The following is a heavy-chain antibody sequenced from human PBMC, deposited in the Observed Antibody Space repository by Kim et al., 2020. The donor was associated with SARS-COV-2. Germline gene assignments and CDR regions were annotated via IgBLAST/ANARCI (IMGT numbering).Heavy chain of an antibody. CDR1: GGSISSYY. D-gene: IGHD3-10*01. J-gene: IGHJ4*02. CDR3: ATTYYYGSGSYFDY. V-gene: IGHV4-59*13. Sequence: SETLSLTCTVSGGSISSYYWSWIRQPPGKGLEWIGYIYYSGSTNYNPSLKSRVTISVDTSKNQFSLKLSSVTAADTAVYYCATTYYYGSGSYFDYWGQET. CDR2: IYYSGST.